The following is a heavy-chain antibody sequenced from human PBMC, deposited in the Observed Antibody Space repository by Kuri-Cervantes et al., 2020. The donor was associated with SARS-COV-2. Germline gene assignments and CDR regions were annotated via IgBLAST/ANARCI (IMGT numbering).Heavy chain of an antibody. J-gene: IGHJ4*02. CDR3: AARLDCTFASCYEGSWKF. Sequence: GESLKISCAASGFPFSTYWTDWVRQAPGKGLVWVSRLNFDGTTTSYANFVKGRFTISRDNANNTLYLQMNSLRVEDAAVYYCAARLDCTFASCYEGSWKFWGQGTLVTVSS. CDR1: GFPFSTYW. D-gene: IGHD2-2*01. CDR2: LNFDGTTT. V-gene: IGHV3-74*01.